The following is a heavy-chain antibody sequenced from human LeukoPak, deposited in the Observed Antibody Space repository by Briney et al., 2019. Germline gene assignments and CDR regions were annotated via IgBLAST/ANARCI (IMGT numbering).Heavy chain of an antibody. CDR2: IYHSGST. D-gene: IGHD3-10*01. CDR1: GYSISSGYY. J-gene: IGHJ5*02. CDR3: ARGDSGAWDWFDP. Sequence: SETLSLTCTVSGYSISSGYYWGWIRQPPGKGLEWIGSIYHSGSTYYNPSLKSRVTISVDTSKNQFSLKLSSMTAADTAVYYCARGDSGAWDWFDPWGQGTLVTVSS. V-gene: IGHV4-38-2*02.